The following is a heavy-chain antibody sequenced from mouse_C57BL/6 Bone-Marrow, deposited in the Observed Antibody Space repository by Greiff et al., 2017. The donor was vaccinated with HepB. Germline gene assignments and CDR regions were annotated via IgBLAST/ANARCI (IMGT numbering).Heavy chain of an antibody. D-gene: IGHD2-4*01. J-gene: IGHJ4*01. V-gene: IGHV14-3*01. Sequence: EVKLQESVAELVRPGASVKLSCTASGFTIKNTYMHWVKQSPEKGLEWVGRIDPANGNTTYAPKFQGNATITADTSSNTTYLQLSSLTSYDTAIYYCAPYDCDGYDAMDYWCRGPSVTVSS. CDR2: IDPANGNT. CDR3: APYDCDGYDAMDY. CDR1: GFTIKNTY.